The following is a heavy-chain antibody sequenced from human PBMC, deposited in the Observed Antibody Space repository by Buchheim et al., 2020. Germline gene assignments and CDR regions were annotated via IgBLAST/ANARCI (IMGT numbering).Heavy chain of an antibody. CDR2: INSDGSST. Sequence: EVQLVESGGGLVQPGGSLRLSCAASGFTFSSYWMHWVRQAPGKGLVWVSRINSDGSSTSYADSVKGRFNISRDNAKNTLYLQMNSLRAEDTAVYYCARGGGDIVVVPAVSYYYYGMDVWGQGTT. CDR1: GFTFSSYW. V-gene: IGHV3-74*01. D-gene: IGHD2-2*01. CDR3: ARGGGDIVVVPAVSYYYYGMDV. J-gene: IGHJ6*02.